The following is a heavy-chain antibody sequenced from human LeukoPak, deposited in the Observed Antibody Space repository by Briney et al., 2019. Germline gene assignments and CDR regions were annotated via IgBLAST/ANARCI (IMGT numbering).Heavy chain of an antibody. J-gene: IGHJ4*02. CDR2: ISGSGGST. V-gene: IGHV3-23*01. CDR3: ANINGGSYRGTDY. Sequence: GGSLRLSCAASGFTFSSYAMSWVRKAPGKGLEWVSAISGSGGSTYYADSVKGRFTISRDNSKNTLYLQMNSLRAEDTAVYYCANINGGSYRGTDYWGQGTLVTVSS. CDR1: GFTFSSYA. D-gene: IGHD1-26*01.